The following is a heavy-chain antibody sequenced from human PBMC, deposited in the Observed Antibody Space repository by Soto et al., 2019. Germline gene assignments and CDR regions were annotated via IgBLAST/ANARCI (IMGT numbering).Heavy chain of an antibody. CDR3: ARERGSSSWRYYYYGMDV. CDR1: GGSFSCYY. D-gene: IGHD6-13*01. V-gene: IGHV4-34*01. CDR2: INHSGST. Sequence: SETLSLTCAVYGGSFSCYYWSWIRQPPGKGLEWIGEINHSGSTNYNPSLKSRVTISVDTSKNQFSLKLSSVTAADTAVYYCARERGSSSWRYYYYGMDVWGQGTTVTVS. J-gene: IGHJ6*02.